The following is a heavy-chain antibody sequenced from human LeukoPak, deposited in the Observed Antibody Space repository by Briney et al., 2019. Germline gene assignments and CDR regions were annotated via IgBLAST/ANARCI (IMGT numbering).Heavy chain of an antibody. CDR3: ARDSPTAVAGNFEY. CDR1: GFTLSRXX. CDR2: LWYGGSDI. J-gene: IGHJ4*02. V-gene: IGHV3-33*01. Sequence: GGSLRLSCAASGFTLSRXXXXWVRQAPSKGXXXXXVLWYGGSDIYYADSVKGRFTVSRDNSKNTMSLHMNSLRTEDTAVYYCARDSPTAVAGNFEYWGQGTLVTVSS. D-gene: IGHD6-19*01.